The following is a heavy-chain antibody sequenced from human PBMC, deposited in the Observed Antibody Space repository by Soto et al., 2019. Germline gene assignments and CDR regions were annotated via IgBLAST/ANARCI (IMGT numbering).Heavy chain of an antibody. V-gene: IGHV3-7*01. CDR1: GFTFSSYW. Sequence: SLRLSCASSGFTFSSYWMSWVRQAPGKGLEWVANIKQDGSEKYYVDSVKGRFTISRDNAKNSLYLQMNSLRAEDTAVYYCARETDSSSSPEYGMDVWGQGTTVTVSS. CDR3: ARETDSSSSPEYGMDV. J-gene: IGHJ6*02. D-gene: IGHD6-6*01. CDR2: IKQDGSEK.